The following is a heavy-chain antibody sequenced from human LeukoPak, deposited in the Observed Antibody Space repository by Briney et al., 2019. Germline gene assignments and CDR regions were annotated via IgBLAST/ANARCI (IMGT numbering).Heavy chain of an antibody. CDR3: ARQTGSGLFILP. Sequence: SETLSLTCTVSGVSISSSNSYWGWIHQPPGKGLEWIGSIYYSGNTYCNASLKSQVSISIDTSKNQFSLRLTSVTAADTAVYYCARQTGSGLFILPGGQGTLVTVSS. CDR1: GVSISSSNSY. V-gene: IGHV4-39*01. CDR2: IYYSGNT. J-gene: IGHJ4*02. D-gene: IGHD3/OR15-3a*01.